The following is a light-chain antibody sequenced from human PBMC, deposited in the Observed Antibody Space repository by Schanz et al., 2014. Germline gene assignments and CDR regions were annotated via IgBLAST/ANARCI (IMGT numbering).Light chain of an antibody. V-gene: IGLV2-14*03. CDR3: GSYAGSLV. Sequence: QSALTQPASVSGSPGQSITISCTGTSSDVGVYDSVSWYQQHPGKAPKIMIYDVSNRPSGVSNRFSGSKSGNTASLSVSGLQAEDEADYYCGSYAGSLVFGGGTKLTVL. CDR1: SSDVGVYDS. CDR2: DVS. J-gene: IGLJ2*01.